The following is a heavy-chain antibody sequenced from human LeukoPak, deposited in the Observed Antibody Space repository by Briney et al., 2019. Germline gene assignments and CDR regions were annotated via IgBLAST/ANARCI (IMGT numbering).Heavy chain of an antibody. V-gene: IGHV1-18*01. D-gene: IGHD3-10*01. Sequence: ASVKVSCKASGYTFTSYGISWVRQAPGQGLEWMGWISAYNGNTNYTQKLQGRVTMTTDTFTSTVYMELRSLRSDDTAVYYCARDKGYYYGSGSNIRYWYFDLWGRGTLVTVSS. CDR3: ARDKGYYYGSGSNIRYWYFDL. CDR1: GYTFTSYG. J-gene: IGHJ2*01. CDR2: ISAYNGNT.